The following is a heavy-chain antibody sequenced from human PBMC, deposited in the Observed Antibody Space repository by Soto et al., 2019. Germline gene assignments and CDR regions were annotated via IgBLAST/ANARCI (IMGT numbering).Heavy chain of an antibody. CDR2: ISPLFSTT. Sequence: QVQLLQSGAEVQEPGSSGNVSCKATGDLFTNYAVNWVRQAPGQGLEWMGRISPLFSTTNYAQKFQGRVTIGADELTTIVYLEVSNLESEDTAMYYCAAASRVAAAAYSEFWGQGTLVTVSP. CDR1: GDLFTNYA. J-gene: IGHJ4*02. CDR3: AAASRVAAAAYSEF. D-gene: IGHD2-2*01. V-gene: IGHV1-69*01.